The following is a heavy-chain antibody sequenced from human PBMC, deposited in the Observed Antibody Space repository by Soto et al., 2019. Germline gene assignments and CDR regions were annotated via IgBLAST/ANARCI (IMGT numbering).Heavy chain of an antibody. CDR1: GGTFSSYA. Sequence: SVKVSCKASGGTFSSYAISWVRQAPGQGLEWMGGIIPIFGTANYAQKFQGRVTITADESTSTAYMELSSLRSEDTAVYYCAREGGRKQQLALSWGQGTLVTVSS. V-gene: IGHV1-69*13. D-gene: IGHD6-13*01. CDR3: AREGGRKQQLALS. CDR2: IIPIFGTA. J-gene: IGHJ5*02.